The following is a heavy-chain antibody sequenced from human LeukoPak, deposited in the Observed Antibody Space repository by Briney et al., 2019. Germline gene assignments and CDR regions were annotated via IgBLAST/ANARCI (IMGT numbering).Heavy chain of an antibody. D-gene: IGHD6-6*01. Sequence: PGGSLRLSCTASGFTLSSYAMSWVRQAPGKGLEWVSGISGSGGSTYYAESVKGRFTISRDNSKNTLYLQMNSLRAEDTAVYYCAKALLTYSSSSDYWGQGTLVTVSS. CDR2: ISGSGGST. V-gene: IGHV3-23*01. J-gene: IGHJ4*02. CDR1: GFTLSSYA. CDR3: AKALLTYSSSSDY.